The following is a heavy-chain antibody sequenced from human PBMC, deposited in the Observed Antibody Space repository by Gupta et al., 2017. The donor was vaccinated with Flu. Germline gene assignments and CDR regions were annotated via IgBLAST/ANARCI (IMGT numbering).Heavy chain of an antibody. J-gene: IGHJ6*02. CDR2: TGTAGDA. V-gene: IGHV3-13*04. CDR3: VRDQGCDNTGTEGMDV. CDR1: GFTLSRHD. D-gene: IGHD1-7*01. Sequence: EVQLVESGGGSVQPGGSLRISCAASGFTLSRHDMHWVRQVSGKSLEWVSTTGTAGDAYYADSVKGRFTISREDANNSFYLQMNSLRVGDTAVYYCVRDQGCDNTGTEGMDVWGQGTSVTVSS.